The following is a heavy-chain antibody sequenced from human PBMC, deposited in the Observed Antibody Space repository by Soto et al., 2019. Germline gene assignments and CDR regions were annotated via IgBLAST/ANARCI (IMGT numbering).Heavy chain of an antibody. J-gene: IGHJ5*02. V-gene: IGHV4-39*01. CDR2: IYYSGST. Sequence: QLQLQESGPGLVKPSETLSLTCTVSGGSISSSSYYWGWIRQPPGKGLEWIGSIYYSGSTYYNPSLKSRVTISVDPCKNQFSLKLSSVTAADTAVYYCARQALITIFGVVPNWFDPWGQGTLVTVSS. D-gene: IGHD3-3*01. CDR1: GGSISSSSYY. CDR3: ARQALITIFGVVPNWFDP.